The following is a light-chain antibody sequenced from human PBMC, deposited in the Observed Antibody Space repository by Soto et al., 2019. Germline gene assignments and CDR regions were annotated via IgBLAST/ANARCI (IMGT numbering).Light chain of an antibody. CDR1: HDIGTY. CDR2: DTS. CDR3: QQFDSVPLT. V-gene: IGKV1-33*01. J-gene: IGKJ4*01. Sequence: DVQMTQSPSSLSASVGDRVTITCQASHDIGTYLNWYQHKPGKAPKLLIFDTSHLATGVPARFSGSGSDTYFTFTITNLQAKDFAAYYCQQFDSVPLTFGGGTHVEI.